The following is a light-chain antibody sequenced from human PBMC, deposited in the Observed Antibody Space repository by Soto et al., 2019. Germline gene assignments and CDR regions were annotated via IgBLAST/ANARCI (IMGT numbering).Light chain of an antibody. J-gene: IGLJ2*01. CDR1: NSNIGKNY. Sequence: QSVLTQPPSVSAAPGQKVTISCSGGNSNIGKNYVSWYQQVPGTAPKLLVYDNSERPSGIPDRFSGSKSGTSGALGITGLQTGDEADYYCAAWDSSLRAVLFGGGTQLTVL. CDR3: AAWDSSLRAVL. V-gene: IGLV1-51*01. CDR2: DNS.